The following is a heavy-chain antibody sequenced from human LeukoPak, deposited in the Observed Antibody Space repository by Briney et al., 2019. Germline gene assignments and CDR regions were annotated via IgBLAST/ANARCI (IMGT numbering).Heavy chain of an antibody. CDR3: TTEGDILTGYSY. D-gene: IGHD3-9*01. V-gene: IGHV3-15*01. J-gene: IGHJ4*02. Sequence: WVRQAPGKGLEWVGRIKSKTDGGSTDYAAPVKGRFTISRDDSKNTLYLQMNSLKTEDTAVYYCTTEGDILTGYSYWGQGTLVTVSS. CDR2: IKSKTDGGST.